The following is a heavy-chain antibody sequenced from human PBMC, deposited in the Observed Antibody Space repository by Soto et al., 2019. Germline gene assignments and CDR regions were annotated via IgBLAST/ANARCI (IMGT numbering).Heavy chain of an antibody. CDR1: GFTFTSSA. CDR2: IVVGSSNT. Sequence: SVKVSREASGFTFTSSAEQWVRQARGQRLEWIGWIVVGSSNTNYAQKFQERVTITRDMSTITDYMELSSLRSEDTAVYYCAADLNCSGSYWFVDYGMDVWGQGTTVTV. J-gene: IGHJ6*02. CDR3: AADLNCSGSYWFVDYGMDV. D-gene: IGHD3-10*02. V-gene: IGHV1-58*01.